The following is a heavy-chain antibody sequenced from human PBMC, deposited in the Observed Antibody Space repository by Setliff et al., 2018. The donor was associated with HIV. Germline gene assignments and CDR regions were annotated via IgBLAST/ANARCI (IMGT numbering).Heavy chain of an antibody. CDR2: ISASGRT. CDR3: ASGLFYDY. J-gene: IGHJ4*02. V-gene: IGHV4-61*09. CDR1: GGSISSDGSY. D-gene: IGHD2-21*01. Sequence: KPSETLSLTCTVSGGSISSDGSYWSWIRQPAGEGLEWIGHISASGRTNYNPSLKSRVTISVDTSKDQFSLRLSSVTAADTAIYYCASGLFYDYWGQGALVTVSS.